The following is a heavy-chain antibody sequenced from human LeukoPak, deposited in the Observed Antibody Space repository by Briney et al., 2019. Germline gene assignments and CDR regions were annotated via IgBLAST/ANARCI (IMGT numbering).Heavy chain of an antibody. CDR2: INHSGST. V-gene: IGHV4-4*02. J-gene: IGHJ3*02. D-gene: IGHD3-9*01. Sequence: SETLSLTCGVSGGSISSNNWWSWVRQPPGQGLEWIGEINHSGSTNYNPSLKSRVTISVDTSKNQFSLKLSSVTAADTAVYYCARHEGFDWSDAFDIWGQGTMVTVSS. CDR1: GGSISSNNW. CDR3: ARHEGFDWSDAFDI.